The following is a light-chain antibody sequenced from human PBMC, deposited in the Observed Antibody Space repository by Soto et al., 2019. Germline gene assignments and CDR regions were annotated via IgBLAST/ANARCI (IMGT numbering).Light chain of an antibody. CDR3: QQYSRLWP. J-gene: IGKJ1*01. CDR2: DAS. CDR1: QSLGNW. Sequence: DIQMPQSSSTLSASVGDRGTITCRASQSLGNWLAWYQQKSGKAPELLIHDASSLESGAPSRFSGSGSGTEFTLTISSLQPGEFATDYCQQYSRLWPVGHGTKGAI. V-gene: IGKV1-5*01.